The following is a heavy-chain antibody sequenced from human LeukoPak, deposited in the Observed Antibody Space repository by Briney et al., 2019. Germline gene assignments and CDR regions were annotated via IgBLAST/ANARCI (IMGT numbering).Heavy chain of an antibody. CDR2: ISGSGGST. J-gene: IGHJ4*02. V-gene: IGHV3-23*01. CDR3: AKAHYDILTGIVDY. D-gene: IGHD3-9*01. Sequence: PGGSLRLSCAASGFTFSSYAMSWVRQAPGKGLEWVSAISGSGGSTYYADSVKGRFTISRDNSKNTLYLQMNSLRAEDTAVYYCAKAHYDILTGIVDYWGQGTLVTVSS. CDR1: GFTFSSYA.